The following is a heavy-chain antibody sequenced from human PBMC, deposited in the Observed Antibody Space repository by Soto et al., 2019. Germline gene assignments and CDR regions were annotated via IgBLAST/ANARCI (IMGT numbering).Heavy chain of an antibody. D-gene: IGHD6-13*01. CDR3: ARTVRYSSICGHYYHDLDV. CDR1: GFSLSTNGVG. J-gene: IGHJ6*02. V-gene: IGHV2-5*02. Sequence: QITMKESGPPLVKPTQTLTLTCTFSGFSLSTNGVGVGWIRQPPGKALEWLALIYWDDDEHYSPSLNSSLTVTKDTTKNQVILRMTNTDPEDTGTYFCARTVRYSSICGHYYHDLDVWGQGTTVTVSS. CDR2: IYWDDDE.